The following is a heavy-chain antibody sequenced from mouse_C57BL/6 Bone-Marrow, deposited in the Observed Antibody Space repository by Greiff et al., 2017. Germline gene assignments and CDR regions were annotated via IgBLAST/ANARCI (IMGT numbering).Heavy chain of an antibody. Sequence: VQLQQPDAELVKPGASVKISCKVSGYTFTSHTIHWVKQRPGQGLEWIGNIYPRDGSTKYNEKFKGKATLTADKSSSTAYMQLNSLTSEDSAAYFCARGDFAFDYWGQGTTLTVSS. CDR3: ARGDFAFDY. V-gene: IGHV1-78*01. J-gene: IGHJ2*01. D-gene: IGHD2-13*01. CDR2: IYPRDGST. CDR1: GYTFTSHT.